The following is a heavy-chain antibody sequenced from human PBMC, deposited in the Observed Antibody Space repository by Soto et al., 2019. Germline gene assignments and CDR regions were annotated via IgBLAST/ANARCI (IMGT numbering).Heavy chain of an antibody. Sequence: QVQLQESGPGLVKPSETLSLTCTVSGGSISSYYWSWIRQPPGKGLEWIGYIYYSGSTNYNPSLKSRVTISVDTSKNQFSLKLSSVTAADTAVYYCARDNDGGNAFDYWGQGTLVTVSS. J-gene: IGHJ4*02. CDR3: ARDNDGGNAFDY. CDR1: GGSISSYY. D-gene: IGHD2-15*01. V-gene: IGHV4-59*01. CDR2: IYYSGST.